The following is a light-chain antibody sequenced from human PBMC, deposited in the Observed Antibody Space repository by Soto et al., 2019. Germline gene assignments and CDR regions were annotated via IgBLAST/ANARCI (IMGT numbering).Light chain of an antibody. J-gene: IGKJ5*01. CDR3: QQYGISPIT. V-gene: IGKV3-20*01. CDR1: RSVGSF. Sequence: EIVLTQSPSTLSFSPVERSTLSFMASRSVGSFLVWYQQKPGQAPRLLIYGASSRATDIPDRFSGSGSGTDFTLTISRLEPEDFAVYFCQQYGISPITFGQGTRLEIK. CDR2: GAS.